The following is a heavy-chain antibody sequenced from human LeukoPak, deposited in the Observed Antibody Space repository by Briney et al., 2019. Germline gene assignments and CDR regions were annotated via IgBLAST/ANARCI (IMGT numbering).Heavy chain of an antibody. CDR1: GFTLSSYA. J-gene: IGHJ5*02. CDR2: ISGSGGST. D-gene: IGHD3-3*01. V-gene: IGHV3-23*01. CDR3: GRDNTIFGVAHINH. Sequence: SGGSLRLSCAASGFTLSSYAMSWVRQAPGKGLEWVSAISGSGGSTYYADSVKGRFTISRDNAKNSLFLQMNSLRAEDTAVYYCGRDNTIFGVAHINHWGQGTLVTVSS.